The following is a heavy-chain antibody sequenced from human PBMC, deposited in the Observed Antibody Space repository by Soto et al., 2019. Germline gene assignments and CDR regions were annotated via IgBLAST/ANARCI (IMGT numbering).Heavy chain of an antibody. Sequence: QVQLVQSGAEVKKPGASVKVACKASGYKFTTYFIHWVRQAPGQGLEWMGMIHPSGDTGYGQKFRGRVTMTIDTSTTTADMELRNMTSEDTAMYFSLRGYWTTTPCSVYFQHWGQGTLVTVSS. D-gene: IGHD2-15*01. CDR1: GYKFTTYF. CDR2: IHPSGDT. CDR3: LRGYWTTTPCSVYFQH. V-gene: IGHV1-46*01. J-gene: IGHJ1*01.